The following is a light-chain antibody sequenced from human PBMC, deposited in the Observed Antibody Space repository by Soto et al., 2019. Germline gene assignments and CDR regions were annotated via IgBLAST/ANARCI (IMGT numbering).Light chain of an antibody. Sequence: AIQLTQSPSSLSASVGDRVTITCRASQAIRTALGWYQLKPGNAPRLLIYKASTLESGVPSRFSGSGSGTEFTLTISSLQHDDFATYYCQQYVNYPWTFGPGTKVDIK. V-gene: IGKV1D-13*01. CDR3: QQYVNYPWT. CDR1: QAIRTA. J-gene: IGKJ1*01. CDR2: KAS.